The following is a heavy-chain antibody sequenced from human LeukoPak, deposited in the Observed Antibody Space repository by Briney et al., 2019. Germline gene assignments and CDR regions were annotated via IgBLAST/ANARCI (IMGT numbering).Heavy chain of an antibody. J-gene: IGHJ3*02. D-gene: IGHD5-12*01. CDR2: ISGSGGST. CDR3: AKDLRTHGYGDAFDI. CDR1: GFTFSSYA. V-gene: IGHV3-23*01. Sequence: GGSLRLSCAASGFTFSSYAMSWVREAPGKGLGWVSAISGSGGSTYYADSVKGRFTISRDNSKNTLYLQMNSLRAEDTAVYYCAKDLRTHGYGDAFDIWGQGTMVTVSS.